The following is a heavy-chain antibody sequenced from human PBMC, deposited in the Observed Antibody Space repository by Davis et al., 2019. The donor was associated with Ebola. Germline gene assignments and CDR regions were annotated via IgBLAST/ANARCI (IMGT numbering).Heavy chain of an antibody. CDR3: VSERAAGTAGAYVYFQY. CDR2: ISAYYGTT. J-gene: IGHJ1*01. D-gene: IGHD6-13*01. CDR1: GYTFVDYG. V-gene: IGHV1-18*01. Sequence: ASVKVSCKASGYTFVDYGISWVRQAPGQGLEWMGWISAYYGTTRYAQKVEGRVAMTRDTSTRTAYMELRSLRHDDTAVYYCVSERAAGTAGAYVYFQYWGQGTLVTVSS.